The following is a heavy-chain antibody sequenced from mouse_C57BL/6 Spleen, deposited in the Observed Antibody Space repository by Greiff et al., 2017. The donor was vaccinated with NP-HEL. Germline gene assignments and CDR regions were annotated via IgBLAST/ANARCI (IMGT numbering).Heavy chain of an antibody. Sequence: QVQLQQSGPELVKPGASVKISCKASGYSFTSYYIHWVKQRPGQGLEWIGWIYPGSGNTKYNEKFKGKATLTADTSSSTAYMQLSSLTSEDSAVYYCASACGGYYGDYFGYWGQGTTLTVSS. CDR1: GYSFTSYY. V-gene: IGHV1-66*01. J-gene: IGHJ2*01. D-gene: IGHD1-1*01. CDR2: IYPGSGNT. CDR3: ASACGGYYGDYFGY.